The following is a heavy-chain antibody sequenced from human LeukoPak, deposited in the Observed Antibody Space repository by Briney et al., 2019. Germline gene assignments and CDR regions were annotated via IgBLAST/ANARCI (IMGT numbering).Heavy chain of an antibody. Sequence: ASVKVSCKASGYTITGYYMHWVRQAPGQGLEWMGRINPNSGGANYAQKFQGRVTMTRDTSISTAYMELSRLRSDDTAVYYCARATLNYYDSSGYPLDYWGQGTLVTVSS. CDR2: INPNSGGA. CDR3: ARATLNYYDSSGYPLDY. D-gene: IGHD3-22*01. V-gene: IGHV1-2*06. J-gene: IGHJ4*02. CDR1: GYTITGYY.